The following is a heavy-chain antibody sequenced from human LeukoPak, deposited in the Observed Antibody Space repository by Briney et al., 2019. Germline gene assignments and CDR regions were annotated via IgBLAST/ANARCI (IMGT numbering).Heavy chain of an antibody. CDR3: ARAFYDSSDYEFFQH. J-gene: IGHJ1*01. Sequence: ASVTVSCKASGYTFTGYYIHWVRQAPGQGLEWMGWINPNSGGTNYAQKFQGRVTMTRDTSISTAYMELSRLRSDDTAVYYCARAFYDSSDYEFFQHWGQGTLVTVSS. D-gene: IGHD3-22*01. CDR2: INPNSGGT. V-gene: IGHV1-2*02. CDR1: GYTFTGYY.